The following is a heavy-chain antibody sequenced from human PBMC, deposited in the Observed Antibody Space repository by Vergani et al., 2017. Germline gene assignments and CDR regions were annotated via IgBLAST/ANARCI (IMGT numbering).Heavy chain of an antibody. D-gene: IGHD2-8*01. J-gene: IGHJ4*02. V-gene: IGHV1-46*01. CDR2: INPSGGST. CDR3: ARSDIVLMVYEY. Sequence: QVQLAQSGAEVKKPGASVKVSCKSSGYTFTSYYMHWVRQAPGQGLEWMGIINPSGGSTSYAQKFQGRVTMTRDTSTSTVYMELSSLRSEDTAVYYCARSDIVLMVYEYWGQGTLVTVSS. CDR1: GYTFTSYY.